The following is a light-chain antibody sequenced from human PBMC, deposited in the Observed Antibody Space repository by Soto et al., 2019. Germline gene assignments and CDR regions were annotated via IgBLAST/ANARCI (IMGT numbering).Light chain of an antibody. CDR3: QQRNSYPRT. Sequence: DIQLTQSPSFLSASVGDRVTITCRASQGINIFLAWFQQKPGKAPNLLISAASTLQSGVPSRCSGSGSETEFTLTITSLQPEDSATYYCQQRNSYPRTFGQGTKVEIK. V-gene: IGKV1-9*01. CDR1: QGINIF. J-gene: IGKJ2*01. CDR2: AAS.